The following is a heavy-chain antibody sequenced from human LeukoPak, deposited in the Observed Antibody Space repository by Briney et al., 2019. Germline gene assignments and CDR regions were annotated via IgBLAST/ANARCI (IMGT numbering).Heavy chain of an antibody. CDR1: GFTVSSNY. CDR2: IYGGGNI. CDR3: ARTDTSGWSRPLDC. Sequence: SGGSLRLSCAASGFTVSSNYMNWVRQAPGKGLEWVSVIYGGGNIYYADSVKGRFTISRDNYNNTLLLQVNSLRAEDTAVYYCARTDTSGWSRPLDCWGQGTLVTVSS. V-gene: IGHV3-53*05. D-gene: IGHD6-19*01. J-gene: IGHJ4*02.